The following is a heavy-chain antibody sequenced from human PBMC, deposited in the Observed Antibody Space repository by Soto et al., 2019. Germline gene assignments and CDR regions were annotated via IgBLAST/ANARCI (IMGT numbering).Heavy chain of an antibody. D-gene: IGHD3-10*01. Sequence: QVQLQESGPGLVKPSQTLSLTCTVSGGSISSGGYYWSWIRQHPGKGLEWIGYIYYRGSTYYNPSLKSRVTISVDTSKNQFSLKLSSVTAADTAVYYCARVRLLWFGEPPDWFDPWGQGTLVTVSS. J-gene: IGHJ5*02. CDR3: ARVRLLWFGEPPDWFDP. CDR2: IYYRGST. CDR1: GGSISSGGYY. V-gene: IGHV4-31*03.